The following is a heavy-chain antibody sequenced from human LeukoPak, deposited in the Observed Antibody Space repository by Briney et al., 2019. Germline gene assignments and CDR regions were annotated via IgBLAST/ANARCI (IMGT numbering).Heavy chain of an antibody. Sequence: PGGSLRLSCAASGFAFSNYAMTWVRQAPGKGLEWVSTMSGSGGHTYYSDSVKGRFTISRDNSKNTLYLQLNSHRAEDTAFYYCAKDPYWGQGTLVTVSS. CDR1: GFAFSNYA. J-gene: IGHJ4*02. CDR3: AKDPY. CDR2: MSGSGGHT. V-gene: IGHV3-23*01.